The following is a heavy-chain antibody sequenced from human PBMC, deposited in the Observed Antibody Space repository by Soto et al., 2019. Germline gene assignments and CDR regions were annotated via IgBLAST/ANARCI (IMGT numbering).Heavy chain of an antibody. Sequence: PGGSLRLSCAAAGLKLSYHYMDWVRKAPGKGLEWPGRTRNKANNYITEYATSVKGRFTISRDDSKNSVYLQLNSLKSEDTAVYYCGRWTSGSPDCWGQGTLVTVSS. CDR2: TRNKANNYIT. V-gene: IGHV3-72*01. CDR3: GRWTSGSPDC. J-gene: IGHJ4*02. D-gene: IGHD1-26*01. CDR1: GLKLSYHY.